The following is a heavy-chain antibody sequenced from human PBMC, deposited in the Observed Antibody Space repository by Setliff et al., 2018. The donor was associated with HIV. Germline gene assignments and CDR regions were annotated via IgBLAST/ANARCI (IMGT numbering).Heavy chain of an antibody. CDR2: IYTDGRT. Sequence: SETLSLTCTVSGGSVSIGSYYWSWIRQPAGKGLEWIGRIYTDGRTDYNPSLKSRVTISEDTSNNRFFLKLGSVTAADTAVYFCARVSGSYSLRHDCWGQGTLVTVSS. J-gene: IGHJ4*02. CDR1: GGSVSIGSYY. D-gene: IGHD1-26*01. V-gene: IGHV4-61*02. CDR3: ARVSGSYSLRHDC.